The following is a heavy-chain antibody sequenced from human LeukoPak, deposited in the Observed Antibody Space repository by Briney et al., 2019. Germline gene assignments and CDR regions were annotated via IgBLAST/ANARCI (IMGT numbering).Heavy chain of an antibody. CDR1: GYSISNGYY. Sequence: SETLSLTCAVSGYSISNGYYWVWVRQPPGRGLEWIGSLYHSDSAYYDTSLRSRVSMSVDTSKNQFSLTLSFVTAADTAVYYCARQHDSYYYYYIDVWGSGTTVTVSS. CDR3: ARQHDSYYYYYIDV. V-gene: IGHV4-38-2*01. CDR2: LYHSDSA. J-gene: IGHJ6*03.